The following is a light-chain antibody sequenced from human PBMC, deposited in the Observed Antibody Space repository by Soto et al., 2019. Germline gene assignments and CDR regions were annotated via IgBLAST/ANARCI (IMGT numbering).Light chain of an antibody. Sequence: DIVMTQSPATLSVSPGERATLSCRASQSVSSNLAWYQQKPGQAPRLLIYGASTRATGIPARFSGSGSETEFTLTISSLQSEDFAVYYCQRYNNWPRTFGQGTKVDIK. CDR1: QSVSSN. J-gene: IGKJ1*01. V-gene: IGKV3-15*01. CDR3: QRYNNWPRT. CDR2: GAS.